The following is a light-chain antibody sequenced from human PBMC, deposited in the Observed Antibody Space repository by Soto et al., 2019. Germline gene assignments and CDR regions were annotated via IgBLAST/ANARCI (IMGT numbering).Light chain of an antibody. CDR3: QHYNSYSEA. CDR1: QGIRRS. Sequence: DIQMTPSPSSLSASVADILPITCRASQGIRRSLNWYKQKXGKAPKXXIYKASTLKSGVPSRFRGSGSGTEFTLTISSLQPDDFETYYCQHYNSYSEAFGQGTKVDI. CDR2: KAS. J-gene: IGKJ1*01. V-gene: IGKV1-5*03.